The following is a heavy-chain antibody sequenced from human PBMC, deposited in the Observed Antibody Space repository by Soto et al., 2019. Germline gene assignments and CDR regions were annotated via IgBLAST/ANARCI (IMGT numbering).Heavy chain of an antibody. CDR1: GFSLSTSGVG. CDR3: ALDRGSASPALPNFYSESYVGWCDP. J-gene: IGHJ5*02. CDR2: IYWNDDR. V-gene: IGHV2-5*01. D-gene: IGHD2-2*01. Sequence: QITLEESGPTLVKPTQTLTLTCNFSGFSLSTSGVGVGWIRQPPGKALAWLALIYWNDDRRFSPSLKSRLTIAKDPSKNQAVLTMTEMDPVDTATYYCALDRGSASPALPNFYSESYVGWCDPCGKGTLVTVSS.